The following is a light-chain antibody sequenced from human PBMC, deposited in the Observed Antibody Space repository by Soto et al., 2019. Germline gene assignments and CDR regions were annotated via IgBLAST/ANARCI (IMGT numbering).Light chain of an antibody. V-gene: IGLV2-14*01. CDR3: SSYTTSSTRV. CDR1: SSDLGIYNY. CDR2: EVT. Sequence: LTQPASVSGSPGQSIAISCSGSSSDLGIYNYVSWYQQHPGIVPKLIIFEVTNRPSGVSNRFSGSKSGNTASLTISGLQAEDEADYYCSSYTTSSTRVFGTGTKVTVL. J-gene: IGLJ1*01.